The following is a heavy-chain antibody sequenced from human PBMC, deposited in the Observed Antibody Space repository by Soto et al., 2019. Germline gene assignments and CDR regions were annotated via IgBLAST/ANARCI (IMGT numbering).Heavy chain of an antibody. CDR1: GFNVDSFE. V-gene: IGHV3-48*03. CDR2: MSSGGSAI. D-gene: IGHD3-22*01. J-gene: IGHJ6*02. CDR3: ARDFGPTSGYHFYSMDV. Sequence: ESGGGLVQPGESLRLSCAASGFNVDSFEMSWVRQPQGKGLQWLSSMSSGGSAIHYADSVKGRFTISRDSANNTLYLQINTLRAEDTAVYYCARDFGPTSGYHFYSMDVWGQGTTVTVSS.